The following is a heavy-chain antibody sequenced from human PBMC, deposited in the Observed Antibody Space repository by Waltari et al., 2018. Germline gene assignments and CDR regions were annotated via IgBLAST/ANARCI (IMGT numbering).Heavy chain of an antibody. V-gene: IGHV1-18*04. CDR1: GSTFLTYG. Sequence: QVQLVQSGPEGKKPGASVQVACKASGSTFLTYGIDWGRQAPGQGLEWMGWGSPSNGNTNYAQKFQGRVTMTTDTSTTTAYMELTSLGPDDTAVYFCARLPGYSSGWYDSWGQGTLVTVSS. J-gene: IGHJ5*01. D-gene: IGHD6-19*01. CDR2: GSPSNGNT. CDR3: ARLPGYSSGWYDS.